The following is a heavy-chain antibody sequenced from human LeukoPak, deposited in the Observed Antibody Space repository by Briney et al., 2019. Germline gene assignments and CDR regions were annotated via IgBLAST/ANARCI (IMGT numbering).Heavy chain of an antibody. CDR1: VGSISSGRYY. CDR2: IYYSGTT. D-gene: IGHD3-9*01. Sequence: KPSETLSLTCTLSVGSISSGRYYWSWIRQPPGKCLECIGYIYYSGTTYHNPSLKSRLTISVDTSKNQFSLKLSSVTAADTAVYFFKKRTAYDIDAFDIWGQGTMVTVSS. J-gene: IGHJ3*02. V-gene: IGHV4-30-4*01. CDR3: KKRTAYDIDAFDI.